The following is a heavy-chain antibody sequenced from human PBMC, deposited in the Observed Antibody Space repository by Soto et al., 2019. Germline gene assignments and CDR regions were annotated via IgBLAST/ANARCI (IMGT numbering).Heavy chain of an antibody. CDR2: IDSSGRTT. CDR3: ARWFTGGNFDYFDY. V-gene: IGHV3-74*01. CDR1: GFTFSSDL. Sequence: GGSLILSWAASGFTFSSDLMHWFRQAPGKGLVWVSRIDSSGRTTTYADSVKGRFTISRDNTKNTLYLQMNGLRAEDTALYYCARWFTGGNFDYFDYWGQGTQVTVSS. D-gene: IGHD2-21*02. J-gene: IGHJ4*02.